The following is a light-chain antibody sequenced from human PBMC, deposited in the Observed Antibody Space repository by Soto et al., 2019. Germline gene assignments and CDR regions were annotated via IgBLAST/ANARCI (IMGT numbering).Light chain of an antibody. CDR2: DAS. CDR1: QSVSSY. CDR3: PQRSNWLMYT. V-gene: IGKV3-11*01. J-gene: IGKJ2*01. Sequence: EIVLTQSPATLSLSPGERATLSCRASQSVSSYLAWYQQKPGQAPRLLIYDASNRATGIPARFSGSGSGTDFTLTISSLEPEDFAVYYCPQRSNWLMYTFGQGTTLEIK.